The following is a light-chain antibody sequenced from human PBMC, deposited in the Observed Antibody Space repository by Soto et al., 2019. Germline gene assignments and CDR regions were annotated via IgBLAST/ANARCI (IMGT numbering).Light chain of an antibody. Sequence: EIVMTQSPATLSVSPGERVTLSCRASQSVSSNLAWYQQKPGQAPRLLIYGASTRVTDIPARFSGRGSGTELTLPISSLQSEDFAVYSCQQYNNWPPWTFGQGTKVEIK. V-gene: IGKV3-15*01. CDR2: GAS. CDR1: QSVSSN. J-gene: IGKJ1*01. CDR3: QQYNNWPPWT.